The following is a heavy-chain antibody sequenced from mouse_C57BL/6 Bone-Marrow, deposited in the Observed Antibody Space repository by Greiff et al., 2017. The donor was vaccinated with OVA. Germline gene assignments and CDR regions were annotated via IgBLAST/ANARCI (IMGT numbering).Heavy chain of an antibody. CDR1: GFTFSSYA. CDR2: LSSGGDYI. V-gene: IGHV5-9-1*02. CDR3: TKNYYGSRDYAMDY. Sequence: EVKVVESGEGLVKPGGSLKLSCAASGFTFSSYAMSWVRQTPEKRLEWVAYLSSGGDYIYYADTVKGRFTISRDNARNTLYLQMSSLKSEDTAMYYCTKNYYGSRDYAMDYWGQGTSVTVSS. D-gene: IGHD1-1*01. J-gene: IGHJ4*01.